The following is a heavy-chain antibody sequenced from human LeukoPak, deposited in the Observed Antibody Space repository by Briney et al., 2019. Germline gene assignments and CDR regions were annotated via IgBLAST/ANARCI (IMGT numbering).Heavy chain of an antibody. J-gene: IGHJ4*02. CDR2: IYHSGST. CDR1: GYSISSGYY. CDR3: ARGQGQTWYFDY. V-gene: IGHV4-38-2*02. Sequence: SETLSLPCTVSGYSISSGYYWGWVRPPPGEGVGWIGSIYHSGSTYYNPSLKSRVTISVVRSKNLFSLELSSVTAADTAVYYCARGQGQTWYFDYWGQGTLVTVSS.